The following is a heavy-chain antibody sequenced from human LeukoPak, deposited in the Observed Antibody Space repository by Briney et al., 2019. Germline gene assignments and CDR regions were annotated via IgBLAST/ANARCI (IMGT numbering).Heavy chain of an antibody. CDR3: ARDCGGDCYTAFDI. Sequence: ASVKVSCKACGYTFTSYGISLVRQAPGQGLEWMGWISAYNGNTNYAQKLQGRVTMTTDTSTSTAYMELRSLRSDDTAVYYCARDCGGDCYTAFDIWGQGTMVTVSS. J-gene: IGHJ3*02. CDR2: ISAYNGNT. D-gene: IGHD2-21*02. V-gene: IGHV1-18*01. CDR1: GYTFTSYG.